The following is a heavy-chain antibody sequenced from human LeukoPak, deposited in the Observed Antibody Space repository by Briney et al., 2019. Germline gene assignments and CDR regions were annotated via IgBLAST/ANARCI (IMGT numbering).Heavy chain of an antibody. J-gene: IGHJ4*02. CDR3: ARDYSSGSYYFDY. CDR1: GFTFSNFW. Sequence: GGALRLSCAASGFTFSNFWMYWVRQPPGKGRVYISRVNNDGSGTTYADSVKGRFAISRDNAKNTVYLQMNSLRAEDTALYYCARDYSSGSYYFDYWGQGTLVTVAS. V-gene: IGHV3-74*03. CDR2: VNNDGSGT. D-gene: IGHD6-25*01.